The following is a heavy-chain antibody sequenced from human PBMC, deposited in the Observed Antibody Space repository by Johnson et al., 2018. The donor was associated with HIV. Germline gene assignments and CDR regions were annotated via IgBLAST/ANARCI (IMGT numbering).Heavy chain of an antibody. CDR2: IKKDGSEK. Sequence: EVHLVESGGGLVQPGGSLRLSCAASGFTFSSYAMSWVRQSPGKGLEWVANIKKDGSEKYYVDSVKGRFTISKDNAKNSLYLQMNSLRVDDTAFYYCTRDTPPRGELLSGAFDVWGQGTMVTVSS. CDR1: GFTFSSYA. D-gene: IGHD1-26*01. V-gene: IGHV3-7*05. J-gene: IGHJ3*01. CDR3: TRDTPPRGELLSGAFDV.